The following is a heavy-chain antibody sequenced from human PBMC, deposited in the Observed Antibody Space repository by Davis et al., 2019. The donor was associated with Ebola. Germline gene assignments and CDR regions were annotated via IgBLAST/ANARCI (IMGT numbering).Heavy chain of an antibody. Sequence: SVTVSRKASGYTFISYGTSSLRQPPGHGPEWKGGIIPIFGTANYAQKFQGRVTITADKSTSTAYMELSSLRAEDTALYYCAKDSSRQTNYYYGMDVWGQGTTVTVSS. V-gene: IGHV1-69*06. CDR1: GYTFISYG. D-gene: IGHD6-13*01. CDR2: IIPIFGTA. J-gene: IGHJ6*02. CDR3: AKDSSRQTNYYYGMDV.